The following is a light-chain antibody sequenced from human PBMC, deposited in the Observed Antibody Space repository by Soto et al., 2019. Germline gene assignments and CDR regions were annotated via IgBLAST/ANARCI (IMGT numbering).Light chain of an antibody. J-gene: IGLJ1*01. Sequence: QSALTQPASVSGSPGQSITICCTGTSSDVGGYNYVSWYQQHPGKAPKLMIYYVSNRPSGVSNRFSGSKSGNTASLTISGLQAEDAADYYCSSYTSSSTPYVFGTGTKLTVL. V-gene: IGLV2-14*01. CDR1: SSDVGGYNY. CDR2: YVS. CDR3: SSYTSSSTPYV.